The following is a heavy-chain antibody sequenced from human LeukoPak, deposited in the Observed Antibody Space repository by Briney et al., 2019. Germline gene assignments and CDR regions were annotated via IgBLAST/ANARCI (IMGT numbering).Heavy chain of an antibody. CDR1: GYKFTNYW. J-gene: IGHJ4*02. Sequence: GESLKISCKASGYKFTNYWIGWVRQMPGKGLEWMAIIYPGDSETRYSPSFQGQVTISADKSIGTMYLQWSSLKASDTAMYYCARALRTGQGDYVPVLWGQGTLVIVSS. V-gene: IGHV5-51*01. D-gene: IGHD4-17*01. CDR3: ARALRTGQGDYVPVL. CDR2: IYPGDSET.